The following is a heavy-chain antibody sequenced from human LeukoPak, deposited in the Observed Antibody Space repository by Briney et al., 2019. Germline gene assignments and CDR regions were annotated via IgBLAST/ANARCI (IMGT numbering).Heavy chain of an antibody. V-gene: IGHV1-2*02. J-gene: IGHJ4*02. Sequence: ASVKVSCKASGYTFSDYAIHWVRQAPGQGLEWMGWVNPNTGGTSYAQKFQGRVTMTRDTSISTAYMELSRLRSDDTAVYYCARVPTYSSGWEIDYWGQGTLVTVSS. CDR1: GYTFSDYA. D-gene: IGHD6-19*01. CDR2: VNPNTGGT. CDR3: ARVPTYSSGWEIDY.